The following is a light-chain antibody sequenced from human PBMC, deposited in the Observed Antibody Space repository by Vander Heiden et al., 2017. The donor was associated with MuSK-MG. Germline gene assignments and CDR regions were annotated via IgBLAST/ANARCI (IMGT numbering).Light chain of an antibody. V-gene: IGKV1-5*03. J-gene: IGKJ2*01. CDR3: QQDDRYSRT. CDR2: RAS. Sequence: DIQMTQSPSTLSASVGDRVTITCRASQSISSWLAWYQQKPGKAPKLLIYRASGLEGGVPSRFSGSGSGTEFTLTISGLQPDDFATYYCQQDDRYSRTFGQGTKLXIK. CDR1: QSISSW.